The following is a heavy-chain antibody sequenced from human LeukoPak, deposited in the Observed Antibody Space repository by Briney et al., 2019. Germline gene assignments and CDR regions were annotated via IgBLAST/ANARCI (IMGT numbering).Heavy chain of an antibody. D-gene: IGHD3-16*02. J-gene: IGHJ4*02. CDR1: GYTFNTYG. CDR2: ISPYNGNT. CDR3: ARGPHERSSYPDD. V-gene: IGHV1-18*01. Sequence: ASVKVSCKPSGYTFNTYGITWVRQAPGQGLEWMGWISPYNGNTNYAQKFQGRVTLTTDTSTSTAYMELRSLRSDDTAVYYCARGPHERSSYPDDWGQGTLVTVSS.